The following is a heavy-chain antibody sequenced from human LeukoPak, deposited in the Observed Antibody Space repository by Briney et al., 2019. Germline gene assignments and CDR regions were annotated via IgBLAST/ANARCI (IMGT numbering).Heavy chain of an antibody. V-gene: IGHV4-61*02. CDR2: IYTRGST. D-gene: IGHD4-17*01. J-gene: IGHJ4*02. CDR1: GGSISSGSYY. CDR3: ARWSGDYGAFDY. Sequence: PSQTLSLTCTVSGGSISSGSYYWSWIRQPAGKGLEWIGRIYTRGSTNYNPSLKSRVSISLDTSKNQFSLKLSSVTAADTAVYYCARWSGDYGAFDYWGQGTLVTVSS.